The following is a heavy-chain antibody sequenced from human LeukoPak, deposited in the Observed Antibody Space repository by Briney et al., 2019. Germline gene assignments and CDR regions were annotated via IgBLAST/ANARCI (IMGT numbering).Heavy chain of an antibody. CDR2: IYYSGST. V-gene: IGHV4-59*08. J-gene: IGHJ6*02. Sequence: PSETLSLTCTVSGGSISSYYWSWIRQPPGKGLEWIGYIYYSGSTNYNPSLKSRVTISVDTSKNQFSLKLSSVTAADTAVYYCARHLPGENLGSYYYGMDVWGQGTTVTVSS. CDR1: GGSISSYY. D-gene: IGHD4-17*01. CDR3: ARHLPGENLGSYYYGMDV.